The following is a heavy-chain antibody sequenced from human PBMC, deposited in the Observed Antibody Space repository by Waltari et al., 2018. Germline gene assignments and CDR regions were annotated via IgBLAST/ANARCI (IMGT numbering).Heavy chain of an antibody. V-gene: IGHV3-48*01. Sequence: EVQLVESGGGLVQPGGSLRLSCAAFGFTFSSYTMTWVRQAPGKGREWVSYISSSSSTIYYADSVKGRFTISRDNAKNSLYLQMNSLRAEDTAVYYCARGSSGRIDYWGQGTLVTVSS. CDR1: GFTFSSYT. CDR2: ISSSSSTI. D-gene: IGHD6-19*01. CDR3: ARGSSGRIDY. J-gene: IGHJ4*02.